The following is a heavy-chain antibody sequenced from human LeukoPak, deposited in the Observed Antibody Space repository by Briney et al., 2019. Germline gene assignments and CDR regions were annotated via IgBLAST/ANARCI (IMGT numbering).Heavy chain of an antibody. CDR2: MWFGATT. D-gene: IGHD1-26*01. CDR1: GDSISSSNSY. Sequence: SETLSLTCTVSGDSISSSNSYWGWIRQPPGKGLEWIGSMWFGATTSYDPSLKSRVTISIDPSKNQFSLKLSSVTAADTALYYCARGRRGSYFPDYWGQGTLVTVSS. J-gene: IGHJ4*02. CDR3: ARGRRGSYFPDY. V-gene: IGHV4-39*07.